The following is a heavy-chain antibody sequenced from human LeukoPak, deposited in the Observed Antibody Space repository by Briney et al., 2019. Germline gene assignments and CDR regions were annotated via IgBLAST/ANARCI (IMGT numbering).Heavy chain of an antibody. J-gene: IGHJ6*03. CDR2: IYYSGST. V-gene: IGHV4-59*01. D-gene: IGHD4-17*01. CDR1: GGSISSYY. Sequence: PSETLSLTCTVSGGSISSYYWSWIRQPPGKGLEWIGYIYYSGSTNYNPSLKSRVTISVDTSKNQFSLKLSSVTAADTAVYYCARGARAKPTVYYYYYMDVWGKGTTVTVSS. CDR3: ARGARAKPTVYYYYYMDV.